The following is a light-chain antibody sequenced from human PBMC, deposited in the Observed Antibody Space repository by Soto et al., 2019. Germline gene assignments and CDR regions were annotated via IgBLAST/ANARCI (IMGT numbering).Light chain of an antibody. CDR3: QQSSTTLYT. V-gene: IGKV1-39*01. CDR1: QSISIN. CDR2: AAS. J-gene: IGKJ2*01. Sequence: DIQMTQSPSSLSASVGDRVTITCRASQSISINLSWYQQKPGTAPQLLIYAASSLQSGVPSRFSGGGSGTDFTLTISSLQPEDFAFYYCQQSSTTLYTFGQGTNLEIK.